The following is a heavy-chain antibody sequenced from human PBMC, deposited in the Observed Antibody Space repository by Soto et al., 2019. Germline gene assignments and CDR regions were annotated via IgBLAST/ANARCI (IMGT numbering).Heavy chain of an antibody. V-gene: IGHV3-64*02. CDR3: ARGMYSSAVGVGMDV. CDR1: GFSFSEFA. J-gene: IGHJ6*02. Sequence: EVQLVQSGEGLVQPGGSLRLSCAASGFSFSEFAMHWVRQAPGKGLEYVSGIRSNGGSTYYADSVKGRFTISRDNFKNMVYLQMGSLRLDDMAVYYCARGMYSSAVGVGMDVWGQGTTVTVSS. D-gene: IGHD6-25*01. CDR2: IRSNGGST.